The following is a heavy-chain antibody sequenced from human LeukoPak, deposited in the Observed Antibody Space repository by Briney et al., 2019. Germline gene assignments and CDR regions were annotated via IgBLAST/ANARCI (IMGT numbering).Heavy chain of an antibody. CDR2: TYYRSKWYI. J-gene: IGHJ5*02. D-gene: IGHD6-19*01. V-gene: IGHV6-1*01. Sequence: SQTLSLTCSISGDSVSSNSAAWTWTRQSPSRGLEWLTRTYYRSKWYIDYAASLKGRITITPDTSKNQFSLQLNSVTPEDTAVYYCARGGAVSGSFSWFDPWGQGILVTVSS. CDR1: GDSVSSNSAA. CDR3: ARGGAVSGSFSWFDP.